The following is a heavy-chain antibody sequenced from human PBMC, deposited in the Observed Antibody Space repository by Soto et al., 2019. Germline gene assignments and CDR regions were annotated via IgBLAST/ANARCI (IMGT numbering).Heavy chain of an antibody. CDR1: GYTFTSYG. V-gene: IGHV1-18*04. D-gene: IGHD3-22*01. Sequence: GASVKVSCKASGYTFTSYGISWVRQAPGQGLEWMGWISAYNGNTNYAQKLQGRVTMTTDTSTSTAYMELRSLRSDDTAVYYCARDRGYYDRSGYYVDYWGQGTLVTVSS. CDR3: ARDRGYYDRSGYYVDY. J-gene: IGHJ4*02. CDR2: ISAYNGNT.